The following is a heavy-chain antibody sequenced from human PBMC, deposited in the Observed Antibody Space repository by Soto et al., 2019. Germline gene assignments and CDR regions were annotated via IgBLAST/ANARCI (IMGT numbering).Heavy chain of an antibody. CDR1: GGSFSGYY. V-gene: IGHV4-34*01. J-gene: IGHJ4*02. Sequence: QVQLQQWGAGLLKPSETLSLTCAVYGGSFSGYYWSWIRQPPGKGLEWIGEINHSGSTNYNPSLKSRVTISVDTSKNQFSLKLSSVTAADTAVYYCAREGRYYYGSGDYWGQGTLVTVSS. D-gene: IGHD3-10*01. CDR2: INHSGST. CDR3: AREGRYYYGSGDY.